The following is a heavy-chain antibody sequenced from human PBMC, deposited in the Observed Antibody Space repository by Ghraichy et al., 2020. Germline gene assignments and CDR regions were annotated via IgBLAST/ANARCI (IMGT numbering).Heavy chain of an antibody. CDR3: VKMTTEMTPTY. CDR2: ISRNGDTT. Sequence: GGSLRLSGTVCGFACSPVTISCVVRRPVKGLEFVSVISRNGDTTYNTDSVRGRFSISRDNSKSILYLQMNSLRPEDTALYYCVKMTTEMTPTYWGQGTLVTVSS. D-gene: IGHD4-23*01. J-gene: IGHJ4*02. V-gene: IGHV3-64D*08. CDR1: GFACSPVT.